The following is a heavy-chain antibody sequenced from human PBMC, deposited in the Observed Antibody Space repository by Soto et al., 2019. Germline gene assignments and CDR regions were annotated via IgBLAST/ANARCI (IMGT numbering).Heavy chain of an antibody. J-gene: IGHJ6*02. CDR3: GRKAELQRSGSNYYPHNILDV. Sequence: GGSLRLSCAASEFRFSSFEINWVRQAPWKGLEWVSYISRAGGTIYYANSLEDRLTVSRDNAKNSLYLQMNSLRAAETAVYYCGRKAELQRSGSNYYPHNILDVWGQGTTVTVSS. CDR2: ISRAGGTI. V-gene: IGHV3-48*03. D-gene: IGHD1-26*01. CDR1: EFRFSSFE.